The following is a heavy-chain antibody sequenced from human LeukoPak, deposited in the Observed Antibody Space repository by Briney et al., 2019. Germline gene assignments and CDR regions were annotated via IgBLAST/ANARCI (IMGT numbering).Heavy chain of an antibody. V-gene: IGHV3-23*01. CDR1: GFTFSIYA. D-gene: IGHD4-23*01. Sequence: GGSLRLSCAASGFTFSIYAMHWVRQAPGKGLEWVSTITSTTSSTSYADSVKGRFTISRDNSKRTLYLQMNSLRAADTAMYYCAKDPNGDYVGAFDFWGQGTLVTVSS. CDR3: AKDPNGDYVGAFDF. J-gene: IGHJ3*01. CDR2: ITSTTSST.